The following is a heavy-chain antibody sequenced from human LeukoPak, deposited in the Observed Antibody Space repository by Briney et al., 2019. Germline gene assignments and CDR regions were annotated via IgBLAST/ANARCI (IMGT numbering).Heavy chain of an antibody. CDR3: ARIIAARPDYFDY. Sequence: GVSLKISCKGSGYSFTSYWIGWVRQMPGKGLEWMGIIYPGDSDTRYSPSFQGQVTISADKSINTAYLQWSSLKASDTAMYYCARIIAARPDYFDYWGQGTLVTVSS. J-gene: IGHJ4*02. CDR1: GYSFTSYW. CDR2: IYPGDSDT. D-gene: IGHD6-6*01. V-gene: IGHV5-51*01.